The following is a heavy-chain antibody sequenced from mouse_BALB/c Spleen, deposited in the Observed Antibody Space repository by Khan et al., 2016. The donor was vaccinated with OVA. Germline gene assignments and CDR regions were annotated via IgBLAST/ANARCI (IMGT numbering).Heavy chain of an antibody. D-gene: IGHD1-1*01. CDR3: ARDGTTVLATWDWYFDV. CDR1: GFTFSSFG. CDR2: ISSGSSTI. V-gene: IGHV5-17*02. Sequence: EVELVESGGGLVQPGGSRKLSCAASGFTFSSFGMHWVRQAPEKGMEWVAYISSGSSTIYYTDTVKGRVTISSDNPKNTLFLQMTILRSEDTAMYYCARDGTTVLATWDWYFDVWGAGTTVTVSS. J-gene: IGHJ1*01.